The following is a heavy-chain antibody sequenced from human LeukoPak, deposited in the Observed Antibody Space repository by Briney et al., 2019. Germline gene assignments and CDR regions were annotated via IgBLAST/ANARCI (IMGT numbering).Heavy chain of an antibody. J-gene: IGHJ6*03. V-gene: IGHV1-2*02. CDR3: ARAASWSPIGDSYYYMDV. CDR1: GYTFTGYY. D-gene: IGHD6-13*01. Sequence: GASVKVSCKASGYTFTGYYMHWVRQAPGQGLEWMGWINPNSGGTNYAQKFQGRVTMTRDTSISTAYMELSRLRSEDTAVYYCARAASWSPIGDSYYYMDVWGKGTTVAISS. CDR2: INPNSGGT.